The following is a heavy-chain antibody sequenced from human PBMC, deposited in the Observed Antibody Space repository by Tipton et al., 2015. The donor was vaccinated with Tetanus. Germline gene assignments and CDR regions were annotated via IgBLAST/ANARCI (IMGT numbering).Heavy chain of an antibody. CDR3: AREGRRNFYDSLDK. V-gene: IGHV4-4*07. CDR2: IYSSGRT. J-gene: IGHJ3*01. CDR1: GDSLKNYY. Sequence: GLVKPSETLSLTCTVTGDSLKNYYWSWIRQSAGKGLEWIGRIYSSGRTDSNPSFESRVVINVDTANNQFTLRLTSVLAADAAVYYCAREGRRNFYDSLDKWGQGVMVTVSS. D-gene: IGHD3-3*01.